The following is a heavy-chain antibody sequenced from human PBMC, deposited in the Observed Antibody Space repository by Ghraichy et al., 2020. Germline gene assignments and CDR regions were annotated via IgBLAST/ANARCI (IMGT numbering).Heavy chain of an antibody. CDR2: VFYTGST. CDR1: GGSITSNTHY. D-gene: IGHD6-19*01. CDR3: ARHDSGGWYPYFDS. Sequence: SETLSLTCTVSGGSITSNTHYWGWIRLTPGKGLEWIGNVFYTGSTYYNPSLKSRVAISVDTSKTQFSLNLRSVTAADAAVYYCARHDSGGWYPYFDSWGRGTLVIVSS. J-gene: IGHJ4*02. V-gene: IGHV4-39*01.